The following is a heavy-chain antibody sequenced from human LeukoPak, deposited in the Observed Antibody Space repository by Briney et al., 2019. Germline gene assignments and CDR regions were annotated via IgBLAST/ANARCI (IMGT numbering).Heavy chain of an antibody. D-gene: IGHD2-21*02. J-gene: IGHJ6*02. V-gene: IGHV4-59*01. CDR2: IYYSGST. Sequence: SETLSLTCTVSGGSISSYYWSWIRQPPGKGLEWIGCIYYSGSTNYNPSLKSRVTISVDTSKNQFSLKLSSVTAADTAVYYCARETRGGGDLYYYYGMDVWGQGTTVTVSS. CDR1: GGSISSYY. CDR3: ARETRGGGDLYYYYGMDV.